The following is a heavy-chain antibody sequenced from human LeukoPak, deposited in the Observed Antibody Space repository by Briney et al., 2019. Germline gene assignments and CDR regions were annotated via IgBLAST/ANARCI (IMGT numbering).Heavy chain of an antibody. V-gene: IGHV3-30*04. CDR3: ASNKRRDGYNFDY. D-gene: IGHD5-24*01. CDR1: GLTFSSYA. Sequence: PGRSLRLSCAASGLTFSSYAMHWVRQAPGKGLEWVAVISYDGSNKYYADSVKGRFTISRDNSKNTLYLQMNSLRAEDTAVYYCASNKRRDGYNFDYWGQGTLVTVSS. J-gene: IGHJ4*02. CDR2: ISYDGSNK.